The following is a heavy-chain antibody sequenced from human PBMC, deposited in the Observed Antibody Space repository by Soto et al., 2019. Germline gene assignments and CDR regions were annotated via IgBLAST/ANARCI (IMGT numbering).Heavy chain of an antibody. CDR2: IIPIFGTA. V-gene: IGHV1-69*13. J-gene: IGHJ4*02. D-gene: IGHD6-13*01. CDR1: GGTFSSYV. Sequence: SVKVSCKASGGTFSSYVISWVRQAPGQGLEWMGGIIPIFGTAYYAQKFRGRVTIAAAESTSTADMELSSLRSEDTAVYFCTRVHHSSSWHFDSWGQGTLVTVST. CDR3: TRVHHSSSWHFDS.